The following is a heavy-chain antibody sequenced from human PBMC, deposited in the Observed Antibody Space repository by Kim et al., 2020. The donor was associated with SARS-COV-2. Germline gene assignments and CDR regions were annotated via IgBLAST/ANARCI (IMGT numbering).Heavy chain of an antibody. Sequence: GGSLRLSCAASGFTFSSYEMNWVRQAPGKGLEWVSYISSSGGTIYYADSVKGRFTISRDNAKNSLYLQMNSLRAEDTAVYYCARSGAGWFGELFQYYYYGMDVWGQGTTVTVSS. CDR2: ISSSGGTI. CDR1: GFTFSSYE. V-gene: IGHV3-48*03. J-gene: IGHJ6*02. CDR3: ARSGAGWFGELFQYYYYGMDV. D-gene: IGHD3-10*01.